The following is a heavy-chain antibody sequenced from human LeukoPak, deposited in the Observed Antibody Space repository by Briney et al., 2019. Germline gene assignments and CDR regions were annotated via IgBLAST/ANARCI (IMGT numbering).Heavy chain of an antibody. CDR2: IKQGGSEK. D-gene: IGHD3-9*01. CDR1: GFTFSSYW. Sequence: GGSLRLSCAASGFTFSSYWMSWVRQAPGKGLEWVANIKQGGSEKSYVDSVKGRFTISRDNANNSLYLQMNSLRAEDTAVYYCARLHYDVLTGPFDYWGQGTLVTVSS. CDR3: ARLHYDVLTGPFDY. V-gene: IGHV3-7*01. J-gene: IGHJ4*02.